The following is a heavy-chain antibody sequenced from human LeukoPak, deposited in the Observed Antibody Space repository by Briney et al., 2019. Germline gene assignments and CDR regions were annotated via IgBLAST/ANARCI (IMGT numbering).Heavy chain of an antibody. CDR2: INHSGST. D-gene: IGHD6-13*01. Sequence: SETLSLTCAVYGGSFSGYYWSRISQPPGKGLEWIGEINHSGSTNYNPSLKSRVTISVDTSKNQFSLKLSSVTAADTAVYYCARSSLAAAGTFDYWGQGTLVTVSS. CDR3: ARSSLAAAGTFDY. V-gene: IGHV4-34*01. CDR1: GGSFSGYY. J-gene: IGHJ4*02.